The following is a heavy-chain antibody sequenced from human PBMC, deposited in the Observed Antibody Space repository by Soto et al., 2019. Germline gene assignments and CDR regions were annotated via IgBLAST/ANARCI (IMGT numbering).Heavy chain of an antibody. J-gene: IGHJ6*02. CDR3: ARDLWGYCGTDCYPLDV. V-gene: IGHV4-59*01. Sequence: SETLSLACTVSGGSISGYYWSWIRQPPGKGLEWIGYMYNTGSTVYNPSFKSRVTISVDTSKNQFSLKLNSVTAADTAVYYCARDLWGYCGTDCYPLDVWGQGTTVT. CDR1: GGSISGYY. D-gene: IGHD2-21*02. CDR2: MYNTGST.